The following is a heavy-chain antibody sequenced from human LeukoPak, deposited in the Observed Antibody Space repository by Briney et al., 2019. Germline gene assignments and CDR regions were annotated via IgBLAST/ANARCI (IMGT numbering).Heavy chain of an antibody. CDR3: ARRSDSGSDDGEDYFDY. Sequence: SDTLSLTCTVSGGSINSGTFYWGWIHQPPGKGLEWIGSMYYDGSSYYNPPLKSRVTTSVDTSKNQFSLKLTSVTAADTAVYFCARRSDSGSDDGEDYFDYWGQGTLVTVSS. J-gene: IGHJ4*02. V-gene: IGHV4-39*01. CDR1: GGSINSGTFY. CDR2: MYYDGSS. D-gene: IGHD1-26*01.